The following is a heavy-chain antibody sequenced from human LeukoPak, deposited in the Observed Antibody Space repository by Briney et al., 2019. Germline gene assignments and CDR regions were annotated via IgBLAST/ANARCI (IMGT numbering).Heavy chain of an antibody. Sequence: GGSLRLSCAASGFTFSSYGMYWVRQAPGKGLEWVAVISTDGSNNNYADSVKGRFTISRDNSKNTLYLQMNSLRAEDTAVYYCAKKWGVGTTTLDYFDYWGQGTLVTVSS. J-gene: IGHJ4*02. D-gene: IGHD1-26*01. CDR2: ISTDGSNN. CDR1: GFTFSSYG. CDR3: AKKWGVGTTTLDYFDY. V-gene: IGHV3-30*18.